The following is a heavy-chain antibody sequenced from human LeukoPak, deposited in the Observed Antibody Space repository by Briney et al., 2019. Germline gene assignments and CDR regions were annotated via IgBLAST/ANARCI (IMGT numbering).Heavy chain of an antibody. CDR2: LYYSGST. CDR1: GGSISSYY. V-gene: IGHV4-59*01. J-gene: IGHJ6*03. D-gene: IGHD2-2*01. CDR3: ARVAQDIVVVPAADPYYYYYYMDV. Sequence: SETLSLTCTVSGGSISSYYWSWIRQPPGKGLEWIGYLYYSGSTNYNPSLKSRVTISVDTSKNQFSLKLSSVTAADTAVYYCARVAQDIVVVPAADPYYYYYYMDVWGKGTTVTVSS.